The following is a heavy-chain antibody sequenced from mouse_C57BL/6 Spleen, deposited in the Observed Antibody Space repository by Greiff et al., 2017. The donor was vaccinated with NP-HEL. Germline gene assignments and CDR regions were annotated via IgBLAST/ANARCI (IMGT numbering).Heavy chain of an antibody. Sequence: VHLVESGPGLVAPSQSLSITCTVSGFSLTSYGVDWVRQPPGKGLEWLGVIWGGGSTNYNSALMSRLSISKYNSKIQVFLKMNSLQTDDTDMYYCAKHRGDYGSYWDFDVWGTGTTVTVSS. CDR1: GFSLTSYG. V-gene: IGHV2-9*01. CDR2: IWGGGST. J-gene: IGHJ1*03. D-gene: IGHD1-1*01. CDR3: AKHRGDYGSYWDFDV.